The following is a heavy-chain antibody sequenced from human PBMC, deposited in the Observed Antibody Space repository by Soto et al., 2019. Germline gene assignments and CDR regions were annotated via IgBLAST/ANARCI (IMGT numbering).Heavy chain of an antibody. V-gene: IGHV3-30-3*01. Sequence: GGSPRLSCAASWISFSAPSIHLGRPAPGKGGEGVSVISHGQTYKNYADSVKGRFTISVDNSKNTLYLQMNSLRPEDTAVYYCARDVTPTTPNDILTGSWYYFDYWGQRTLVTVSS. CDR1: WISFSAPS. CDR2: ISHGQTYK. D-gene: IGHD3-9*01. J-gene: IGHJ4*02. CDR3: ARDVTPTTPNDILTGSWYYFDY.